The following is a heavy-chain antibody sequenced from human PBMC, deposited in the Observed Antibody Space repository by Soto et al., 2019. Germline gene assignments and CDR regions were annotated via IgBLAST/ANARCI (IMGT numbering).Heavy chain of an antibody. J-gene: IGHJ4*02. CDR2: ISYDGSNK. CDR3: AKSSTASTYCAY. Sequence: QVQLVESGGGVVQPGRSLRLSCAASGFTFSSYGMHWVRQAPGKGLEWVAVISYDGSNKYYADSVKGRFTISRDNSKNTLYAQMQSIRADNTAVYYCAKSSTASTYCAYGAQGTRATVSS. D-gene: IGHD2-2*01. CDR1: GFTFSSYG. V-gene: IGHV3-30*18.